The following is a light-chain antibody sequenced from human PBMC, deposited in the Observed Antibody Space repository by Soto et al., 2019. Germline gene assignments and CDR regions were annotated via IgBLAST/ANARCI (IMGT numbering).Light chain of an antibody. CDR1: QSVSRY. J-gene: IGKJ4*01. CDR2: EAS. Sequence: EIVLTQSPGTLSLSPGERATLSCRASQSVSRYLAWYQQKPGQAPRLLIYEASHRATGIPARFSGSGSGTDFTLTISSLDPEDFAVYYGQHSSPFLSFGGGAKVE. V-gene: IGKV3-11*01. CDR3: QHSSPFLS.